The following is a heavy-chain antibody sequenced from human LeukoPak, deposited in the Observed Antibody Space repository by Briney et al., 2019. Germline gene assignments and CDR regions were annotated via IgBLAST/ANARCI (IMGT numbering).Heavy chain of an antibody. V-gene: IGHV1-24*01. Sequence: ASVKVSCKVSGYTLTELSMHWVRQAPGKGLEWMGGFDPEDGETIYAQKFQGRVTMTEDTSTDTAYMELSSPRSEDTAVYYCATSHWQQLPNAGWGQGTLVTVSS. CDR2: FDPEDGET. J-gene: IGHJ4*02. D-gene: IGHD6-13*01. CDR3: ATSHWQQLPNAG. CDR1: GYTLTELS.